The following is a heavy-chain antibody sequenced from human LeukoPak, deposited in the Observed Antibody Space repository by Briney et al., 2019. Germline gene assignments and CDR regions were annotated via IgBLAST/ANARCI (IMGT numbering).Heavy chain of an antibody. V-gene: IGHV1-69*02. CDR1: GGTFSSYT. CDR2: IIPILGIA. J-gene: IGHJ4*02. Sequence: SVKVSCKAAGGTFSSYTISWVRQAPGQGLEWMGRIIPILGIANYAQKFQGRVTITADKSTSTAYMELSSLRSEDTAVYYCAVYGDQGDYFDYWGQGTLVTVSS. D-gene: IGHD4-17*01. CDR3: AVYGDQGDYFDY.